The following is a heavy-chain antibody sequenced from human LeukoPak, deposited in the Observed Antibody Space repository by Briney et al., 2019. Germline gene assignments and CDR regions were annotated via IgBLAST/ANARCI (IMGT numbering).Heavy chain of an antibody. CDR1: GGSISSGGYS. CDR2: TYHSGST. J-gene: IGHJ4*02. V-gene: IGHV4-30-2*01. CDR3: ARGTTHYYDSSGYWEYFDY. D-gene: IGHD3-22*01. Sequence: PSETLSLTCAVSGGSISSGGYSWSWIRQPPGKGLEWIGYTYHSGSTYYNPSLKSRVTISVDRSKNQFSLKLSSVTAADTAVYYCARGTTHYYDSSGYWEYFDYWGQGTLVTVSS.